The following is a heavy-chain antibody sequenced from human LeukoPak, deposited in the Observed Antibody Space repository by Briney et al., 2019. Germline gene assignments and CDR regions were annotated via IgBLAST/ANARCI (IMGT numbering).Heavy chain of an antibody. CDR1: GFTFSSYG. V-gene: IGHV3-33*01. CDR3: ARDRSYWDYYHYGMDV. CDR2: IWYDGSNK. D-gene: IGHD1-26*01. J-gene: IGHJ6*02. Sequence: GGSLRLSCAASGFTFSSYGMHWVRQAPGKGLEWVAVIWYDGSNKYYADSVKGRFTISRDNSKNTLYLQMNSLRAEDTAVYYCARDRSYWDYYHYGMDVWGQGTTVTVSS.